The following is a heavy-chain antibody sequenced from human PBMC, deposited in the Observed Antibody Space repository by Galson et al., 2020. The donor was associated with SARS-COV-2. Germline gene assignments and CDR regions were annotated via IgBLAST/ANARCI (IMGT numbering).Heavy chain of an antibody. CDR2: ISYSGSNE. CDR1: GFTFRSYG. Sequence: GESLKISCEASGFTFRSYGMHWVRQAPGKGLEWVALISYSGSNEYYADSVKGRFTISRDNSKNTMYLQMSSLRPEDTAVYYCAKDISGGGSAFDIWGQGTVVTVSS. V-gene: IGHV3-30*18. D-gene: IGHD3-16*01. J-gene: IGHJ3*02. CDR3: AKDISGGGSAFDI.